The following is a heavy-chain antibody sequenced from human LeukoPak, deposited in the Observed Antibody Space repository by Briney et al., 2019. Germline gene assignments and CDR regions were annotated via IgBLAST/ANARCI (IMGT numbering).Heavy chain of an antibody. CDR1: GFTFSRFA. D-gene: IGHD3-22*01. J-gene: IGHJ5*02. CDR3: AKDGNYLDSSGYLIPFDP. V-gene: IGHV3-23*01. CDR2: ISGSDRTT. Sequence: GGSLRLSCEASGFTFSRFAMSWVRQAPGKGLEWVSSISGSDRTTYYADSVKGRFTISIDNSKNILYLQMNSLRADDTALYYCAKDGNYLDSSGYLIPFDPWGQGTLVTVSS.